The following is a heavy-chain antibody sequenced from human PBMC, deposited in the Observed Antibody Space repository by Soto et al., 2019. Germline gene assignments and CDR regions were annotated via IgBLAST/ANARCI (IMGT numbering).Heavy chain of an antibody. CDR3: GRGGERVAMPSGY. CDR1: GGSISSYY. V-gene: IGHV4-59*01. Sequence: PSETLSLTCTVSGGSISSYYWSWIRQPPGKGLEWIGYIYYSGSTNYNPSLKSRVTISVDTSKNQFSLKLSSVTAADTAVYYCGRGGERVAMPSGYWGQGTLVTVSS. CDR2: IYYSGST. D-gene: IGHD2-2*01. J-gene: IGHJ4*02.